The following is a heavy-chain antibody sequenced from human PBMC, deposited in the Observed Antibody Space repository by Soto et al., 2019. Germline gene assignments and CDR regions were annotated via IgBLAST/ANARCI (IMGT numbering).Heavy chain of an antibody. CDR3: ARQLLHGSTNWFDP. Sequence: QVQLVQSGAEVKKPGSSVKVSCKASGGSFSSYAISWVRQAPGQGLEWMGGTIPIFDTTNYAQKFQGRVTITADESTSTAYMELSSLRSPDTAVYYCARQLLHGSTNWFDPWGQGTLVTVSS. D-gene: IGHD1-1*01. CDR1: GGSFSSYA. J-gene: IGHJ5*02. V-gene: IGHV1-69*01. CDR2: TIPIFDTT.